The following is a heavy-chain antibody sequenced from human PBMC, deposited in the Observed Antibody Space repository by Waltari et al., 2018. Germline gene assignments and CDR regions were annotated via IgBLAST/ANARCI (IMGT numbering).Heavy chain of an antibody. D-gene: IGHD6-13*01. J-gene: IGHJ5*02. V-gene: IGHV4-59*01. CDR3: ARGSQGSSDWFDP. Sequence: QVQLQESGPGLVKPSETLSLTCTVSGGSISIYYWSWIRQPPGKGLEWIGYIYYSGSTNYNPSLKSRVTISVDTSKNQFSLKLSSVTAADTAVYYCARGSQGSSDWFDPWGQGTLVTVSS. CDR2: IYYSGST. CDR1: GGSISIYY.